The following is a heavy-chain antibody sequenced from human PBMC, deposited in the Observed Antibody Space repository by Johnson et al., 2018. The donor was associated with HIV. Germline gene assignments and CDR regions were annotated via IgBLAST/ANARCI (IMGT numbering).Heavy chain of an antibody. J-gene: IGHJ3*02. V-gene: IGHV3-66*04. CDR2: IYSGGST. CDR1: GFTVSRNY. CDR3: AKQNRGAFDI. Sequence: VKLVESGGGLVKPGGSLRLSCAASGFTVSRNYMNWVRQAPGKGLEWVSVIYSGGSTYYADSVKGRFTISRDTSKNTLYFQMNGLRAEDTAVYYCAKQNRGAFDIWGQGTMVTVSS.